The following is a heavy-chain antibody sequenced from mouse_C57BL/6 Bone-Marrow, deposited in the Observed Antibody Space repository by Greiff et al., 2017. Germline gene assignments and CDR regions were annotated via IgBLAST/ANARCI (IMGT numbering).Heavy chain of an antibody. J-gene: IGHJ2*01. Sequence: VKLQQPGAELVRPGTSVKLSCKASGYTFTSYWMHWVKQRPGQGLEWIGVIDPSDSYTNYNQKFKGKATLTVDTSSSTAYMQLSSLTSEDSAVYYCARTGSSPFDYWGQDTTRPVSS. CDR3: ARTGSSPFDY. D-gene: IGHD1-1*01. CDR1: GYTFTSYW. CDR2: IDPSDSYT. V-gene: IGHV1-59*01.